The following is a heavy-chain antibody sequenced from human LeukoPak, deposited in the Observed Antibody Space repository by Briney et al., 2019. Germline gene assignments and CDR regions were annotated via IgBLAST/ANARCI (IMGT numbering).Heavy chain of an antibody. D-gene: IGHD6-19*01. CDR1: GGSISSYY. J-gene: IGHJ5*02. Sequence: SETLSLTCTVSGGSISSYYWSWIRQPAGKGLEWIGRIYTSGSTNYNPSLKSRVTISVDTSKNQSSLKLSSVTAADTAVYYCACQAVAGKGGWFDPWGQGTLVTVSS. V-gene: IGHV4-4*07. CDR3: ACQAVAGKGGWFDP. CDR2: IYTSGST.